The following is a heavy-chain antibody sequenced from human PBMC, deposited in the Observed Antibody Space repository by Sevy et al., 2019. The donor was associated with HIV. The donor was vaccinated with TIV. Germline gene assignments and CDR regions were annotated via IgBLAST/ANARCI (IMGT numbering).Heavy chain of an antibody. J-gene: IGHJ4*02. CDR3: AGEGCTKPHDY. V-gene: IGHV3-23*01. Sequence: LSLTCAASGFTFSKYSMSWVRQPPGKGLEWVSTLSFGCGEINHADSVKGWFTISRDNSKNSLYLQMNNLRAEDTAVYYCAGEGCTKPHDYWGQGTLVTVSS. D-gene: IGHD2-8*01. CDR2: LSFGCGEI. CDR1: GFTFSKYS.